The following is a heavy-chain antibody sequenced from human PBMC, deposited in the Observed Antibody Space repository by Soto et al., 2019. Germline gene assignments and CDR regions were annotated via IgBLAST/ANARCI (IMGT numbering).Heavy chain of an antibody. CDR3: AHRGLRFGYYYLMDV. V-gene: IGHV2-5*02. J-gene: IGHJ6*03. CDR2: IYWDDDK. D-gene: IGHD3-16*01. CDR1: GFSLSTSGVG. Sequence: QITLKESGPTVVKPTQTLTLTCTFSGFSLSTSGVGVSWIRQPPGKALEWLALIYWDDDKRYSPSLKSRLTVTKDTSKNQLALTMTNMDPVDTATYYCAHRGLRFGYYYLMDVWGKGTTVTVSS.